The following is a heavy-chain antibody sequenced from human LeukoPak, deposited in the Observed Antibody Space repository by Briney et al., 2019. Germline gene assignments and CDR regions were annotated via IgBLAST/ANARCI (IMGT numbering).Heavy chain of an antibody. V-gene: IGHV1-18*01. Sequence: ASVKVSCKASGYTFTSYGISWVRQAPGQGLEWMGWISAYNGNTNYAQKLQGRVTMTTDTSTSTAYMELRSLRSDDTAVYYCARTPRVVVAATFAGGVDYWGQGTLVTVSS. CDR3: ARTPRVVVAATFAGGVDY. J-gene: IGHJ4*02. D-gene: IGHD2-15*01. CDR2: ISAYNGNT. CDR1: GYTFTSYG.